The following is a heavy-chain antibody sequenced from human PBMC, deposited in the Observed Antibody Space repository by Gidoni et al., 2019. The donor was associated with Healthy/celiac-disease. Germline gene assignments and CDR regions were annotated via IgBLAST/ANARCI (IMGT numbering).Heavy chain of an antibody. V-gene: IGHV5-51*01. J-gene: IGHJ4*02. CDR3: ARSSSDTLGYCSSTSCYREYYFDY. CDR1: GYSFTSYW. D-gene: IGHD2-2*02. Sequence: EVQLVQSGAEVKKPGASLKISCKGSGYSFTSYWIGWVRQMPGKGLEWMGIIYPGDSDTRYSPSFQGQVTISADKSISTAYLQWSSLKASDTAMYYCARSSSDTLGYCSSTSCYREYYFDYWGQGTLVTVSS. CDR2: IYPGDSDT.